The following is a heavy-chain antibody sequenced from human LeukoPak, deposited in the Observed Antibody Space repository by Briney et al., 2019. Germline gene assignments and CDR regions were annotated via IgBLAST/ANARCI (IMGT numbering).Heavy chain of an antibody. J-gene: IGHJ6*02. V-gene: IGHV3-9*01. Sequence: GGSLRLSCAVSGFTFDDYAMHWVRHAPGKGLEWVSGISWKSGSGSIGYADSVKGRFTISRDNAKNALYLQMNSLRAEDTAVYYCAKEGYYYDSSGYNYYYGMDVWGQGTTVTVSS. CDR1: GFTFDDYA. D-gene: IGHD3-22*01. CDR2: ISWKSGSGSI. CDR3: AKEGYYYDSSGYNYYYGMDV.